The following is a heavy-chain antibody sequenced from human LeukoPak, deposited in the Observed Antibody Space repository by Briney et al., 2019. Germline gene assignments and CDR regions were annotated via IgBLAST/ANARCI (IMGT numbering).Heavy chain of an antibody. J-gene: IGHJ4*02. Sequence: SGPALVKPTQTLTLTCTFSGFSLSISGMYVTWIRQPPGKALEWLARIDWDDDKYYSTSLKTRLTISKDTSKNQVVLTMTNMDPVDTATYYCARTSSFTLIWGLDQWGQGTLVTVSS. CDR3: ARTSSFTLIWGLDQ. CDR2: IDWDDDK. V-gene: IGHV2-70*11. CDR1: GFSLSISGMY. D-gene: IGHD3-10*01.